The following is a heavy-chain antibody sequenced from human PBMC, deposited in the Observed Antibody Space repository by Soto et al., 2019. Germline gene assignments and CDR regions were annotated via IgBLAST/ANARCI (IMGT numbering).Heavy chain of an antibody. V-gene: IGHV4-31*03. CDR3: ARSHRDNWGSPDYFDY. Sequence: QVQLQESGPGLVKPSQTLSLTCTVSGGSISSGRYYWSWIRQHPGKGLEWIGYIYYNGDTYYNPSLKSRVCISIDTSKNQFSLRLTSVTAADTAIYYCARSHRDNWGSPDYFDYWGQGTLVTVSS. J-gene: IGHJ4*02. D-gene: IGHD7-27*01. CDR2: IYYNGDT. CDR1: GGSISSGRYY.